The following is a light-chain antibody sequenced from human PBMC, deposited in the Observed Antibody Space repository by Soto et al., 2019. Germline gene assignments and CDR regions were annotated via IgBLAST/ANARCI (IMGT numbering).Light chain of an antibody. CDR3: QSYDSSLSVLYV. Sequence: QSVLTQPPSVSGAPGQRVTISCTGSISNIGAGYDVHWYQHLPGTAPKLLIYDNSNRPSGVPDRFSGSKSGTSASLAITGLQAEDEADYYCQSYDSSLSVLYVFGTGTKLTV. CDR1: ISNIGAGYD. V-gene: IGLV1-40*01. J-gene: IGLJ1*01. CDR2: DNS.